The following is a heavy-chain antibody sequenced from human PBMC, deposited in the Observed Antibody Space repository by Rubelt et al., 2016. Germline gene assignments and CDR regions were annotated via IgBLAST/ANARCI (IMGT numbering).Heavy chain of an antibody. CDR2: ISDDGSNK. CDR3: ARLFTQRGYSGYDFYYGMDV. V-gene: IGHV3-30*04. J-gene: IGHJ6*02. D-gene: IGHD5-12*01. CDR1: GFTFSRYA. Sequence: QVQLVESGGGVVQPGRSLRLSCAASGFTFSRYAIHWVRQAPGKGLEWVALISDDGSNKYYADSVKGRFTISRDNSKNSLYLQMNSLRAEDTAVYYCARLFTQRGYSGYDFYYGMDVWGQGTTVTVSS.